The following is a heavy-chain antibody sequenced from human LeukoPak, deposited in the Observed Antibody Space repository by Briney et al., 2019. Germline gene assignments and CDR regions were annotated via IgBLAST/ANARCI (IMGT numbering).Heavy chain of an antibody. V-gene: IGHV3-23*01. CDR3: ARHDWFDP. Sequence: GGSLRLSCAASGFIFNKHAMSWVRQAPGKGLEWVSGLSGSGGSTDYADSVKGRFTISRDNSKNTLYLQMNSLRAEDTAVYYCARHDWFDPWGRGTLVTVSS. CDR1: GFIFNKHA. J-gene: IGHJ5*02. CDR2: LSGSGGST.